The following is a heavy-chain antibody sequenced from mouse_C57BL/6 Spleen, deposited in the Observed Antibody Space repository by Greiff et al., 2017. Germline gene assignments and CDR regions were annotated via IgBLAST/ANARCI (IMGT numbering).Heavy chain of an antibody. CDR1: GYTFTSYG. Sequence: VQLQQSGAELARPGASVKLSCKASGYTFTSYGISWVKQRTGQGLEWIGEIYPRSGNTYYNEKFKGKATLAEDKSSSTAYMELRSLTSEDSAVYFCARYYGSSYWYFDVWGTGTTVTVSS. D-gene: IGHD1-1*01. CDR2: IYPRSGNT. J-gene: IGHJ1*03. CDR3: ARYYGSSYWYFDV. V-gene: IGHV1-81*01.